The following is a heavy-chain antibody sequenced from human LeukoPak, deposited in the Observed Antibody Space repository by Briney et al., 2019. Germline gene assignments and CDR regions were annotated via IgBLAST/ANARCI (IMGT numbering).Heavy chain of an antibody. Sequence: GGSLRLSCAASGFTFSSYAMSWVRQAPGKGLGWVSAISGSGGSTYYADSVKGRFTISRDNSKNTLYLQMNSLRAEDTAVYYCARPSSGWLAIFYWGQGTLVTVSS. CDR3: ARPSSGWLAIFY. D-gene: IGHD6-19*01. V-gene: IGHV3-23*01. CDR2: ISGSGGST. J-gene: IGHJ4*02. CDR1: GFTFSSYA.